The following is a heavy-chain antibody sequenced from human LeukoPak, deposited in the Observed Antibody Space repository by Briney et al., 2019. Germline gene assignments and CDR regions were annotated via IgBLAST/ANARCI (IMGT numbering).Heavy chain of an antibody. CDR3: AKVESGKNAYSWFDP. J-gene: IGHJ5*02. CDR2: ISGSGGST. CDR1: GFTFSRYA. Sequence: GGSLRLSCAASGFTFSRYAMSWVRQAPGKGLEWVSAISGSGGSTYYADSVKGRFTISRDNSKNTLYLQMNSLRAEDTAVYYCAKVESGKNAYSWFDPWGQGTLVTVSS. V-gene: IGHV3-23*01.